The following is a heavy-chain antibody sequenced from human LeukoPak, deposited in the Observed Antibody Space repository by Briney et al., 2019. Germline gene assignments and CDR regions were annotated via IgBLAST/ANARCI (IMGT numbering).Heavy chain of an antibody. CDR3: AKSPIAVAGMYYFDY. D-gene: IGHD6-19*01. CDR2: ISSSSSTI. Sequence: GRSLRLSCAASGFTFDDYAMHWVRQAPGKGLEWVSYISSSSSTIYYADSVKGRFTISRDNSKNTLYLQMNSLRAEDTAVYYCAKSPIAVAGMYYFDYWGQGTLVTVSS. CDR1: GFTFDDYA. J-gene: IGHJ4*02. V-gene: IGHV3-48*01.